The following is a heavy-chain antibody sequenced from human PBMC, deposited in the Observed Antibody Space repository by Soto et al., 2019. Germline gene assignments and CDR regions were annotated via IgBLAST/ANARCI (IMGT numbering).Heavy chain of an antibody. V-gene: IGHV3-11*05. CDR2: ISSSTSHT. Sequence: PGGSLRLSCAVSGFTFSDYYMTWIRQAPGKGLEWVSYISSSTSHTNYAGSVKGRLTISRDNAKNSLFLQMNSLRAEDTAVYYCARGRGAAADYFDFWGQGTLVTVSS. J-gene: IGHJ4*02. CDR1: GFTFSDYY. CDR3: ARGRGAAADYFDF. D-gene: IGHD6-13*01.